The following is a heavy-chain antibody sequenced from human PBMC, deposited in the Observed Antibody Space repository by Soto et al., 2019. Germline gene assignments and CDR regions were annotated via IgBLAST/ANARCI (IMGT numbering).Heavy chain of an antibody. CDR3: ASRILGYCSSTSCYAPYYYYGMDV. V-gene: IGHV1-69*13. CDR2: IIPIFGTA. CDR1: GGTFSSYA. Sequence: SVKVSCKASGGTFSSYAISWVRQAPGQGLEWMGGIIPIFGTANYAQKFQGRVTITADESTSTAYMELSSLRSEDTAVYYCASRILGYCSSTSCYAPYYYYGMDVWGQGTTVTVSS. D-gene: IGHD2-2*01. J-gene: IGHJ6*02.